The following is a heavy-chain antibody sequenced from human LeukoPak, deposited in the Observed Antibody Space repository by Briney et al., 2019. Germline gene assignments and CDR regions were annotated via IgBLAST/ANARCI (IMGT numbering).Heavy chain of an antibody. J-gene: IGHJ3*02. Sequence: PGGSLRLSCAASGFTISDYHMSWIRQAPGKGQVWVSRLNNDGSSTNYADSVKGRFTISRDNAKNTLYLQMNSLRAEDTAVYYCARIAWDAFDIWGQGTMVTVSS. V-gene: IGHV3-74*01. D-gene: IGHD2-15*01. CDR3: ARIAWDAFDI. CDR2: LNNDGSST. CDR1: GFTISDYH.